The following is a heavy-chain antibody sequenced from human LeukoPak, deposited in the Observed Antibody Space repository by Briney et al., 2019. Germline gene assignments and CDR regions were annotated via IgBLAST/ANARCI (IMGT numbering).Heavy chain of an antibody. J-gene: IGHJ4*02. V-gene: IGHV1-2*06. Sequence: VASVKVSCKASGYTFTGYYVHWVRQAPGQGLEWMGRIDPNTGGTNYAQKFQGRVTMTRDTSIRTAYMELSRLRSDDTAVYYCARDSRVAADYWGQGTLVSVSS. CDR2: IDPNTGGT. CDR3: ARDSRVAADY. D-gene: IGHD6-19*01. CDR1: GYTFTGYY.